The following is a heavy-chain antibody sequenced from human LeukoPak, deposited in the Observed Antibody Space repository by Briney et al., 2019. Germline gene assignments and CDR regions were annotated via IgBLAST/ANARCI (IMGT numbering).Heavy chain of an antibody. V-gene: IGHV4-4*07. J-gene: IGHJ4*02. Sequence: SETLSLTCTVSGGSIRSYYWSWIRQPAGKGLEWIGRIYTSGSTNYNPSLKSRVTMSVDTSKNQFSLKLSSVTAADTAVYYCARVQYYYGSGSKYYFDYWGQGTLVTVSS. D-gene: IGHD3-10*01. CDR2: IYTSGST. CDR3: ARVQYYYGSGSKYYFDY. CDR1: GGSIRSYY.